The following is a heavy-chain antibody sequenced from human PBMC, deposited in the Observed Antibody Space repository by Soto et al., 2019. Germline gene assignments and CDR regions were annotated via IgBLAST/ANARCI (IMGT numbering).Heavy chain of an antibody. CDR1: GFTFSSYW. CDR2: INSDGTHT. J-gene: IGHJ4*02. Sequence: PWGSLRLSCAASGFTFSSYWMHWVRQVPGKGLVWVSHINSDGTHTTYADSVKGRFTISRDNAKNTLSLQMNSLSAEDTAVYYCVGATDYDSSGYYEDLDYWGRGTLVTVSS. CDR3: VGATDYDSSGYYEDLDY. D-gene: IGHD3-22*01. V-gene: IGHV3-74*03.